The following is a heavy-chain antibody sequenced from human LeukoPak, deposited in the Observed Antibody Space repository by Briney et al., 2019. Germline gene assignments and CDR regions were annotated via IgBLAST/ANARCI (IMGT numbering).Heavy chain of an antibody. V-gene: IGHV3-64D*06. CDR1: GFTFSSYA. J-gene: IGHJ4*02. CDR2: ISTNGGST. D-gene: IGHD5-12*01. Sequence: GGSLRLSCSGSGFTFSSYAMHWVRQAPGKGLEYVSAISTNGGSTYYTDSVKGRFTISRDNSKNTLFLQKSSLRTDDAAVYYRVKAVVVSTGYDYDFWGQGTLVTVSS. CDR3: VKAVVVSTGYDYDF.